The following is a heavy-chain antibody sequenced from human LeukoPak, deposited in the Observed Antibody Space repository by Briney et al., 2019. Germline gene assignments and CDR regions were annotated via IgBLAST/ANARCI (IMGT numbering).Heavy chain of an antibody. CDR2: IIPIFGTA. Sequence: SVKVSCKASGGTFSSYAISWVRQAPGQGLEWMGGIIPIFGTANYAQKFQGRVTITADESTSTAYMELSSLRSEDTAVYYCARDTITMVRGNSARSSPAFDIWGQGTMVTVSS. V-gene: IGHV1-69*13. CDR3: ARDTITMVRGNSARSSPAFDI. D-gene: IGHD3-10*01. CDR1: GGTFSSYA. J-gene: IGHJ3*02.